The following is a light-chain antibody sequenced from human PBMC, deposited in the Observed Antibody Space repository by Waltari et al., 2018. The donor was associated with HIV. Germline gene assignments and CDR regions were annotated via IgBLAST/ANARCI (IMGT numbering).Light chain of an antibody. Sequence: FMLTLPHSASQSPGKTVTISFPGSSGCIPRHYVLWYHQRPASAPPTLIYEDNQRPSAVPDRFSGSIDSSSNSASLTISALKTEDEADYYCQSYDSSNHWVFGGGTKLTVL. CDR3: QSYDSSNHWV. CDR2: EDN. CDR1: SGCIPRHY. V-gene: IGLV6-57*02. J-gene: IGLJ3*02.